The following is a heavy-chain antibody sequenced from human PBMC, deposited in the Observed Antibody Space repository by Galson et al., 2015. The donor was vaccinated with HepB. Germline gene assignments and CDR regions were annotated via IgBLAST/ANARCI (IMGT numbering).Heavy chain of an antibody. J-gene: IGHJ5*02. V-gene: IGHV7-4-1*02. CDR1: GYTFTSYA. CDR3: ARGGYSSIWSYGNWFDP. CDR2: INTNTGNP. Sequence: SVKVSCKASGYTFTSYAMSWVRQAPGQGLEWMGWINTNTGNPTYAQGFTGRFVFSLDTSVTTTYLQISSLKAEDTAVYYCARGGYSSIWSYGNWFDPWGQGTLVTVSS. D-gene: IGHD6-13*01.